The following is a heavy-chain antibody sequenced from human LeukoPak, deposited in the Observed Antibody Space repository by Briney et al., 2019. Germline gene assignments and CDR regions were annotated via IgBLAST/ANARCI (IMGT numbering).Heavy chain of an antibody. CDR1: GFILNTYP. Sequence: PGGSLRLSCAASGFILNTYPMNWVRQAPGKGLEWVSYISSSGSTIYYAASVKGRFTISRDNAKNSLYLQMNSLRAEDTAVYYCARDGKGRNRIGYYFDYWGQGTLVTVSS. D-gene: IGHD3-10*01. CDR2: ISSSGSTI. J-gene: IGHJ4*02. V-gene: IGHV3-48*04. CDR3: ARDGKGRNRIGYYFDY.